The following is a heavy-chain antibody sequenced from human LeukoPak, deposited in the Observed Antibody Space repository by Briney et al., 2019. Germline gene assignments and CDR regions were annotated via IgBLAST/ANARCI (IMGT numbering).Heavy chain of an antibody. J-gene: IGHJ6*02. Sequence: SETLSLTCSVYGGSFSGYYWSWIRQPPGKVLEWIVEINHRGSTNYNASLKSRVTKAVDTSKNQFSPKLRSVTAADTDVYYCERVKPVVPAAIAYYGMDVWGQGTTVTVSS. D-gene: IGHD2-2*02. V-gene: IGHV4-34*01. CDR3: ERVKPVVPAAIAYYGMDV. CDR1: GGSFSGYY. CDR2: INHRGST.